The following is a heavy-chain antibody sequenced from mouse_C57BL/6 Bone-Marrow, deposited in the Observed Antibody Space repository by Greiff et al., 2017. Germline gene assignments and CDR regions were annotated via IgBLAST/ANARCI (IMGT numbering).Heavy chain of an antibody. CDR2: IRNKANGYTT. Sequence: EVQLVESGGGLVQPGGSLSLSCAASGFTFTDYYMSWVRQPPGKALEWLGFIRNKANGYTTEYSASVKGRFTISRDNSQSILYLQMNALSAEDSATYYIARYICGSSYLMYYWGQGTSVTVSS. V-gene: IGHV7-3*01. CDR3: ARYICGSSYLMYY. J-gene: IGHJ4*01. CDR1: GFTFTDYY. D-gene: IGHD1-1*01.